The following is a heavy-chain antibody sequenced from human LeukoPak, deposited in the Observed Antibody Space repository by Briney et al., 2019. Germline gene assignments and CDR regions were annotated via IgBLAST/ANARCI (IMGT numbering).Heavy chain of an antibody. V-gene: IGHV3-33*01. CDR3: AAHGIVGAMFMAFDI. Sequence: GGSLRLSCAASGFTFSSYGMHWVRQAPGKGLEWVAVIWYDGSNKYYADSVKGRFTISRDNSKNTLYLQMNSLRAEDTAVYYCAAHGIVGAMFMAFDIWGQGTMVTVSS. D-gene: IGHD1-26*01. CDR2: IWYDGSNK. CDR1: GFTFSSYG. J-gene: IGHJ3*02.